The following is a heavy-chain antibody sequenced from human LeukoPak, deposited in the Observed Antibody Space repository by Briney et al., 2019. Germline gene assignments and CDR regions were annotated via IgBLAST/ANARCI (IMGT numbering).Heavy chain of an antibody. V-gene: IGHV1-3*01. D-gene: IGHD3-16*02. J-gene: IGHJ4*02. CDR1: GYTFTSYA. CDR2: INAGNGNT. CDR3: ARSDYVWGSYRYTGQAVHSPLPNLRGGYYFDY. Sequence: ASVKVSCKASGYTFTSYAMHWVRQAPGQRLEWMGWINAGNGNTKYSQKFQGRVTITRDTSASTAYMELSSLRSEDTAVYYCARSDYVWGSYRYTGQAVHSPLPNLRGGYYFDYWGQGTLVTVSS.